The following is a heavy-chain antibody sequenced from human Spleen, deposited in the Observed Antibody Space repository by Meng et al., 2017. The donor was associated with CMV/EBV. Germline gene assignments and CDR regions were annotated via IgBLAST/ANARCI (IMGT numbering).Heavy chain of an antibody. D-gene: IGHD3-3*01. CDR2: ISSGGGSI. CDR1: GFTFSDSY. CDR3: ARDWRFDP. Sequence: GGSLRLSCAASGFTFSDSYMSWIRQAPGKGLEWVSYISSGGGSIYYADSVKGRFTISRDNTKNSLYLQMDSLRAEDTAVYYCARDWRFDPWGQGTLVTVS. J-gene: IGHJ5*02. V-gene: IGHV3-11*04.